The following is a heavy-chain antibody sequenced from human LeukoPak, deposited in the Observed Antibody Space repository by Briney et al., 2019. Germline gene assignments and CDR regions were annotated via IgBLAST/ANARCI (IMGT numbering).Heavy chain of an antibody. J-gene: IGHJ4*02. D-gene: IGHD3-22*01. CDR3: ARETYYYDSSGYYNYFDY. CDR1: GFTFSNYA. CDR2: ISGSGGST. Sequence: PGGSLRLSCAASGFTFSNYAMSWVRQAPGKGLEWVSAISGSGGSTYYADSVKGRFTISRDNSKNTLYLQMNSLRAEDTAVYYCARETYYYDSSGYYNYFDYWGQGTLVTVSS. V-gene: IGHV3-23*01.